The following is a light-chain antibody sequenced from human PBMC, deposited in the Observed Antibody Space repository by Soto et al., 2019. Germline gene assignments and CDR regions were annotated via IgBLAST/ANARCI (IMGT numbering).Light chain of an antibody. Sequence: DIQMTQSPSTLSASVGDRVTITCRASQSISSWLAWYQQKPGKATKLLIYKASSLESGVPSRFSGSGSGTEFTLTISSLQPDDFATYYCQQYNSYSRTFGQVTKVEIK. CDR2: KAS. V-gene: IGKV1-5*03. CDR3: QQYNSYSRT. J-gene: IGKJ1*01. CDR1: QSISSW.